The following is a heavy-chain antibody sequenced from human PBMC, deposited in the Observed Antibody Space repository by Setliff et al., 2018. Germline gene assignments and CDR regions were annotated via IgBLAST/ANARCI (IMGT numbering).Heavy chain of an antibody. J-gene: IGHJ4*02. Sequence: GASVKVSCKASGYTFTGYYMYWVRQAPGQGLEWMGRTTPIFTTANYAQKFQGRVTITADESTSTAYMELSSLKSEDTAVYYCARSPFPVDTVMVTTFDSWGQGTLVTVSS. CDR2: TTPIFTTA. CDR1: GYTFTGYY. D-gene: IGHD5-18*01. V-gene: IGHV1-69*13. CDR3: ARSPFPVDTVMVTTFDS.